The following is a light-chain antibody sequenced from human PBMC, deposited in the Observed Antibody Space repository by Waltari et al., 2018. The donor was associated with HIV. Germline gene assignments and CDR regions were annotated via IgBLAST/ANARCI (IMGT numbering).Light chain of an antibody. CDR1: QDISNY. CDR3: QQYDTIPPT. V-gene: IGKV1-33*01. Sequence: DIQVTQSQSSLSASVGDRVTITCQASQDISNYLNWYQQKPGKPPKLLIYDASNLETGVPSRFSGSGSRTHFTFTISSLQPEDVATYYCQQYDTIPPTFGGGTILEIK. J-gene: IGKJ4*01. CDR2: DAS.